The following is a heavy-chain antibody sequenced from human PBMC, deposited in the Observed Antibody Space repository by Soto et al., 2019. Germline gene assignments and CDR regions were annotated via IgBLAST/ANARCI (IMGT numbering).Heavy chain of an antibody. CDR3: ARQTGVFGHYFDY. V-gene: IGHV4-39*01. CDR1: GGSMSSSSYY. J-gene: IGHJ4*02. Sequence: QLRLQEVGPGLVKPSETLSLTCTVSGGSMSSSSYYWGWIRQPPGKGPEWIGAIYYNGNTYYNPSLKSRVTMSVDTSKNQFSLKLSSATAADTAMYYCARQTGVFGHYFDYWGQGTLVTVSS. CDR2: IYYNGNT. D-gene: IGHD3-16*01.